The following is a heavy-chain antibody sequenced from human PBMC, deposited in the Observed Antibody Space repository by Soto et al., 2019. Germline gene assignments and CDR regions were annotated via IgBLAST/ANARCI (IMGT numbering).Heavy chain of an antibody. D-gene: IGHD2-2*01. CDR1: GFTFSSYA. Sequence: GGSLRLSCAASGFTFSSYAVSWVRQAPGKGLEWVSAISGSGGVTYYADSVKGRFTISRDNSKNTLYLQMNSLRAEDTAVYYCAKGLIVVVPAASSPLDYWGQGTLVTVSS. CDR2: ISGSGGVT. J-gene: IGHJ4*02. V-gene: IGHV3-23*01. CDR3: AKGLIVVVPAASSPLDY.